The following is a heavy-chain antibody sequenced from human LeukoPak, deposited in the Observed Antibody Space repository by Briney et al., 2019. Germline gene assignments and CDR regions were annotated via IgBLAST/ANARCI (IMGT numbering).Heavy chain of an antibody. CDR3: AKASPPNPSYSSSPLGKKGGEYFQH. Sequence: GGSLRLSCAASGFTFSSYAMSWVRQAPGKGLEWVSAISGSGGSTYYADSVKGRFTISRDNSKNTLYLQMNSLRAEDTAVYYCAKASPPNPSYSSSPLGKKGGEYFQHWGQGTLVTVSS. D-gene: IGHD6-13*01. V-gene: IGHV3-23*01. J-gene: IGHJ1*01. CDR2: ISGSGGST. CDR1: GFTFSSYA.